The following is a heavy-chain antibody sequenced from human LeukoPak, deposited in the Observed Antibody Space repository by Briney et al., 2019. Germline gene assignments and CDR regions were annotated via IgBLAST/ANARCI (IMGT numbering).Heavy chain of an antibody. CDR3: AREYYYGSGSEDY. CDR2: IIPILGIA. CDR1: GGTFSSYA. D-gene: IGHD3-10*01. Sequence: SVKVSCKASGGTFSSYAISWVRQAPGQGLEWMGRIIPILGIANYAQKFQGRVTITADKSTSTAYMELSSLRSEDTAVYYCAREYYYGSGSEDYWGQGALVTVSS. V-gene: IGHV1-69*04. J-gene: IGHJ4*02.